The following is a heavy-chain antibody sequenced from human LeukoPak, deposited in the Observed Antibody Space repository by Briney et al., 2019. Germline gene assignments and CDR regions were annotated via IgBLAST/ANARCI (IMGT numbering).Heavy chain of an antibody. CDR2: ISSSSSYI. CDR3: ARDWDCSSTSCYEEPHDY. D-gene: IGHD2-2*01. CDR1: GFTFSSYS. Sequence: GGSLRLSCAASGFTFSSYSMNWVRQAPGKGLEWVSSISSSSSYIYYADSVKGRFTISRDNAKNSLYLQMNSLRAEDTAVYYCARDWDCSSTSCYEEPHDYWGQGTLVTVSS. J-gene: IGHJ4*02. V-gene: IGHV3-21*01.